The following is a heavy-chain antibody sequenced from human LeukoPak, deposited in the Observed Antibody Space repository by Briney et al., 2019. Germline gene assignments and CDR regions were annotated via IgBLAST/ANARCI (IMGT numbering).Heavy chain of an antibody. Sequence: GGSLRLSCAASGFTASSNYMSWVRQAPGKGLEWVSVISGSGGSTYYAGSVKGRFTISRDNSKNTLYLQMSSLRAEDTAVYYCAKTGLYCSSTNCYVSYWGQGTLVTVSS. V-gene: IGHV3-23*01. CDR1: GFTASSNY. CDR3: AKTGLYCSSTNCYVSY. J-gene: IGHJ4*02. D-gene: IGHD2-2*01. CDR2: ISGSGGST.